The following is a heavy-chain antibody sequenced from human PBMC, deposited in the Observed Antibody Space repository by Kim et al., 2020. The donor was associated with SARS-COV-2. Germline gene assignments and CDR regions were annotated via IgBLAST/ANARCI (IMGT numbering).Heavy chain of an antibody. Sequence: SETLSLTCAVYGGSFSGYYWSWIRQPPGKGLEWIGEINHSGSTNYNPSLKSRVTISVDTSKNQFSLKLSSVTAADTAVYYCARTLRYFDWLGAYFDYWGQGTLVTVSS. V-gene: IGHV4-34*01. D-gene: IGHD3-9*01. CDR2: INHSGST. CDR1: GGSFSGYY. J-gene: IGHJ4*02. CDR3: ARTLRYFDWLGAYFDY.